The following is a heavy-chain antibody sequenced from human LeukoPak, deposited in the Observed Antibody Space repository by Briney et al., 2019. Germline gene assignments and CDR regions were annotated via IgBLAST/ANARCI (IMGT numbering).Heavy chain of an antibody. J-gene: IGHJ4*02. CDR2: IWYDGSKK. CDR3: ARDEAYCGGDCYSDY. V-gene: IGHV3-33*01. CDR1: GFTFRNYG. D-gene: IGHD2-21*02. Sequence: GGSLRLSCGASGFTFRNYGMHWVRQAPGKGLEWVAIIWYDGSKKYYADSVKGRFTISRDNSKNTLYLQMNSLRVEDTAVYYCARDEAYCGGDCYSDYWGQGTLVTVSS.